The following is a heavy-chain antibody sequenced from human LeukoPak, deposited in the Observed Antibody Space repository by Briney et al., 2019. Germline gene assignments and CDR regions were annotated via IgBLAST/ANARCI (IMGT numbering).Heavy chain of an antibody. CDR2: ISGSGGST. V-gene: IGHV3-23*01. J-gene: IGHJ4*01. CDR3: AKDGPGTDLTGYDGFDY. D-gene: IGHD3-9*01. CDR1: GFTFSSYA. Sequence: TGGSLRLSCAASGFTFSSYAMSWVRQAPGKGLEWVSAISGSGGSTYYADSVKGRFTISRDNSKNTLYLQMNSLRAEDTAVYYCAKDGPGTDLTGYDGFDYWGQNPVHTVSS.